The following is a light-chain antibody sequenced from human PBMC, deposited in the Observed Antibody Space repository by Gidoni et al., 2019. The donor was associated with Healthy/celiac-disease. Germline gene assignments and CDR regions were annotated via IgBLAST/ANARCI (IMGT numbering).Light chain of an antibody. CDR2: CAA. CDR1: QSVSSSS. Sequence: IVLTQSPGTLSLSPGERATLSCRASQSVSSSSLAWYQQKPGQAPRLLIYCAASRATGIPDRFSGSGSGTDFTLTISRLEPEDFAVYYCQQYGSSLPTFGGGTKVEIK. J-gene: IGKJ4*02. V-gene: IGKV3-20*01. CDR3: QQYGSSLPT.